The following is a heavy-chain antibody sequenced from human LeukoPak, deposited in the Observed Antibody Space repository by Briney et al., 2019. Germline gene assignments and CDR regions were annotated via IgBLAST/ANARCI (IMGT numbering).Heavy chain of an antibody. V-gene: IGHV3-48*02. CDR2: ISSGGSTI. D-gene: IGHD3-3*01. Sequence: GGSLRLSCAASGFTFSSYSLNWVRQAPGEGLEWVSYISSGGSTIYYADSVMGRFTISRDTAKNSLFLQMNSLRDEDTAVYYCARGGIFNLDYWGQGTLVTVSS. J-gene: IGHJ4*02. CDR1: GFTFSSYS. CDR3: ARGGIFNLDY.